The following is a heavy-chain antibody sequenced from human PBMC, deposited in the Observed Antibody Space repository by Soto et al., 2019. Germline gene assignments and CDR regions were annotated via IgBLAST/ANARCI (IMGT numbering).Heavy chain of an antibody. CDR1: GFTFNNYT. CDR3: ARDPPQKTTSGAIIYYYYYGMDV. Sequence: GGSLRLSCAASGFTFNNYTVHWVRRAPGRGLAWVAALSFDGDSTSYSDSVRGRFTIPRDDSKNTIYLQMNGLRPEDTAVYYCARDPPQKTTSGAIIYYYYYGMDVWGQGTSVTVSS. D-gene: IGHD2-8*02. V-gene: IGHV3-30-3*01. J-gene: IGHJ6*02. CDR2: LSFDGDST.